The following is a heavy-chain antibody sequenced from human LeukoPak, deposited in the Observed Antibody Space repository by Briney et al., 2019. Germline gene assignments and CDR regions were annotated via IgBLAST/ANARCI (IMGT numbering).Heavy chain of an antibody. D-gene: IGHD3-10*01. CDR1: GFTFSTYA. V-gene: IGHV3-30*14. CDR2: ISYDGINE. Sequence: GGSLRLSCAASGFTFSTYAMHWVRQAPGKGLEWVAIISYDGINEYYADSVKGRFTISRDNSKNTLYLQMNSLRAEDTAVYYCARGNGSGSYYPYYFDYWGQGTLVTVSS. CDR3: ARGNGSGSYYPYYFDY. J-gene: IGHJ4*02.